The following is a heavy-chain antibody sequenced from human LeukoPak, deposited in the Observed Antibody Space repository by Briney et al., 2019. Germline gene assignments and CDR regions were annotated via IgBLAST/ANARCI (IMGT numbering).Heavy chain of an antibody. D-gene: IGHD5-24*01. J-gene: IGHJ4*02. Sequence: SEPLSLTCTVSGGSISSYYWSWIRQPPGKGLEWIGYIYYSGSTNYNPSLKSRVTISVDTSKNQFSLKLSSVTAADTAVYYCASSMAGFPTDWGQGTLVTVSS. V-gene: IGHV4-59*01. CDR1: GGSISSYY. CDR2: IYYSGST. CDR3: ASSMAGFPTD.